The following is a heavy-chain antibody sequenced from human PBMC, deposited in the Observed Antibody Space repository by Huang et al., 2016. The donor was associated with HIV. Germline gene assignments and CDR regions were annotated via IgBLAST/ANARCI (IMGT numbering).Heavy chain of an antibody. CDR2: FAPDHGET. V-gene: IGHV1-24*01. CDR1: GYTLTELA. CDR3: AAGYDTYYDI. J-gene: IGHJ3*02. D-gene: IGHD2-21*01. Sequence: QVQLVQSGAEVKKPGASVKVSCKVSGYTLTELAIHWVRQATGKGCEWMGGFAPDHGETIYAQNFQGRATMTEDTSTDTAYMELHSLRPEDTAVYYCAAGYDTYYDIWGQGTMVIASS.